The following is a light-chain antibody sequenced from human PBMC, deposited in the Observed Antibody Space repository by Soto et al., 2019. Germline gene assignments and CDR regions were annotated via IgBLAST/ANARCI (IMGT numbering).Light chain of an antibody. CDR2: GAS. J-gene: IGKJ5*01. CDR3: QQYGTSVIT. Sequence: EIVLTQSPGTLSLSPGERATLSCRASQSVSSSYLAWYQQKPGQGPRLLIYGASSRATGIPDRFSASGSGTDFTLTISRLEPEDFAVYYCQQYGTSVITFGQGTRLEIK. CDR1: QSVSSSY. V-gene: IGKV3-20*01.